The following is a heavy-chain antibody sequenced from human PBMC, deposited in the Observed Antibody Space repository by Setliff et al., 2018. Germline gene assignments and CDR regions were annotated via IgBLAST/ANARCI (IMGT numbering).Heavy chain of an antibody. CDR1: GFTYNNCW. CDR2: INVGGTNT. J-gene: IGHJ4*02. Sequence: PGGSLRLSCGASGFTYNNCWVSWVRQAPGKRLEWVSIINVGGTNTYYRDSVKGRFTISRDNSKSTLYLQMNSLRAEDTAIYYCAKDKDVRVDYFDYWGPGTLVTVSS. V-gene: IGHV3-23*01. D-gene: IGHD3-10*01. CDR3: AKDKDVRVDYFDY.